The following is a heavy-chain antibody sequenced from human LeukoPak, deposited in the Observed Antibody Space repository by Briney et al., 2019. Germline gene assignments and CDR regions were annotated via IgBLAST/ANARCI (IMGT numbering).Heavy chain of an antibody. CDR3: AKRGHYSINWYHYFDY. J-gene: IGHJ4*02. D-gene: IGHD6-13*01. Sequence: GGSLRLSCAASGFTFTTYGLHWVRQAPGKGLEWVAAIASNGGSEYYADSVKGRFTISRDNSKNTLFLQMNSLRPDDAAVYYCAKRGHYSINWYHYFDYWGQGTLVTVSS. V-gene: IGHV3-30*18. CDR2: IASNGGSE. CDR1: GFTFTTYG.